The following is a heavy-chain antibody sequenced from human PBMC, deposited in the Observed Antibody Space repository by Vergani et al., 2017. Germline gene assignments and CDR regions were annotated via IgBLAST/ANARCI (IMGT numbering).Heavy chain of an antibody. V-gene: IGHV3-7*03. CDR2: IKQDGSEK. CDR3: ARAGQTGGWFDP. CDR1: GFTFSSYW. D-gene: IGHD2-15*01. Sequence: EVQLVESGGGLVQPGGSLRLSCAASGFTFSSYWISWVRQAPGKGLEWVANIKQDGSEKYYADSVKGRFTISRDNSKNTLYLQMNSLRSEDTAVYYCARAGQTGGWFDPWGQGTLVTVSS. J-gene: IGHJ5*02.